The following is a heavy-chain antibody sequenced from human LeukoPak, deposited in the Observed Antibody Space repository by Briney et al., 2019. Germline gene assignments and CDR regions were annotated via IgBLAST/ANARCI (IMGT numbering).Heavy chain of an antibody. D-gene: IGHD6-13*01. CDR3: ARGDRVDSSSWYNWFDP. Sequence: SETLSLTCAVYGGSFSGYYWSWIRQSPGKGLEWIGEINHNGSTNYNPSLKSRVTISVDTSKNQFSLKLSSVTAADTALYYCARGDRVDSSSWYNWFDPWGQGTLVTVSS. CDR2: INHNGST. CDR1: GGSFSGYY. J-gene: IGHJ5*02. V-gene: IGHV4-34*01.